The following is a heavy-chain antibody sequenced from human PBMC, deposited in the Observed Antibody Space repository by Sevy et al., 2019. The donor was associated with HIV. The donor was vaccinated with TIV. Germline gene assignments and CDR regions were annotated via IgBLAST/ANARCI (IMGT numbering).Heavy chain of an antibody. Sequence: GGCLRLSCVAPGFKFNGHGIHWVRQAPGKGLQWVAGISHDGDNKMYGDAVKGRFSISGDQSKNTAYLQMGTLTAEDTAIYYCARDFELNNWRVVGAFDMWGLGTMVTVSS. CDR3: ARDFELNNWRVVGAFDM. D-gene: IGHD3-3*01. J-gene: IGHJ3*02. CDR2: ISHDGDNK. V-gene: IGHV3-30*14. CDR1: GFKFNGHG.